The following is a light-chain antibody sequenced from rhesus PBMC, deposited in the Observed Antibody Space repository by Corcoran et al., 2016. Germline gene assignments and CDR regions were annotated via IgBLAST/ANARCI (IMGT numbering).Light chain of an antibody. Sequence: DIQMTQSPSALSASVGDRVTISCRASQNIYSNLAWYQQKPGKAPKLLLYAASSLQTGIPSRLSGSGSGTDFTLTISSLQPEDSAAYYCQHYYDNPFTFGPGTKLDIK. CDR3: QHYYDNPFT. CDR2: AAS. V-gene: IGKV1S12*01. CDR1: QNIYSN. J-gene: IGKJ3*01.